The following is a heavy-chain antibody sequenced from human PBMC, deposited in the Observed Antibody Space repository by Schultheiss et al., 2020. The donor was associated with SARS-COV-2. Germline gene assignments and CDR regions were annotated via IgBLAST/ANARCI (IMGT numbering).Heavy chain of an antibody. CDR2: TYYRSKWYI. CDR3: ARDLYGMDV. J-gene: IGHJ6*02. V-gene: IGHV6-1*01. CDR1: GDSVSRDGAA. Sequence: SQTLSLTCAISGDSVSRDGAAWNWIRQSPSGGLEWLGRTYYRSKWYIDYGASVKSRISINPDTSKNQVSLQLDSVTPEDTAVYYCARDLYGMDVWGQGTTVTVSS.